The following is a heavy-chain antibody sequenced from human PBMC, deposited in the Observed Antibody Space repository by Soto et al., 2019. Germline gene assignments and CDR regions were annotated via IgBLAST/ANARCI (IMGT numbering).Heavy chain of an antibody. V-gene: IGHV3-30*18. D-gene: IGHD6-13*01. CDR1: GFTFSSYC. J-gene: IGHJ6*02. CDR2: ISYDGSNK. Sequence: GGSLRLSCAASGFTFSSYCMHWVRQAPGKGLEWVAVISYDGSNKYYADAVKGRFTISRDNSKNTLYLQMNSRRAEDTDVYYCAKDGDSSSWYYCYGMDVWGQGTTVTVSS. CDR3: AKDGDSSSWYYCYGMDV.